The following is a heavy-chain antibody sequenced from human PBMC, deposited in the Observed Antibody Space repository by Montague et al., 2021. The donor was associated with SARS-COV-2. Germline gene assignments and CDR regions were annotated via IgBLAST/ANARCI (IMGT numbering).Heavy chain of an antibody. CDR3: ARSYVLRFLEWLPYFDY. CDR1: GFTFSSYE. D-gene: IGHD3-3*01. V-gene: IGHV3-48*03. J-gene: IGHJ4*02. Sequence: SLRLSCAASGFTFSSYEMNWVRQAPGKGLEWVSFITNSGSNIYYADSVKGRFTISRDNAKNSLYLQMNSLRAEDTAVYYCARSYVLRFLEWLPYFDYWGQGTLVTVSS. CDR2: ITNSGSNI.